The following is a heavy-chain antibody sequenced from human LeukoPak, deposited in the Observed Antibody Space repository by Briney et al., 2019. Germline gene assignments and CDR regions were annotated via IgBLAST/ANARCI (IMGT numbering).Heavy chain of an antibody. CDR1: GFSLSSHS. CDR3: ARDRIAAAGGGDAFDI. CDR2: ISSSSSYI. D-gene: IGHD6-13*01. V-gene: IGHV3-21*01. J-gene: IGHJ3*02. Sequence: KSGGSLRLSCAGSGFSLSSHSMNWVRQAPGKGLEWVSSISSSSSYIYYADSVKGRFTISRDNAKKSLYLQMNSLRAEDTAVYYCARDRIAAAGGGDAFDIWGQGTMVTVSS.